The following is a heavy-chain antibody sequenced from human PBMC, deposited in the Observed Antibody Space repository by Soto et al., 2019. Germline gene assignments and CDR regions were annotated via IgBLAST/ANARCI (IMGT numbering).Heavy chain of an antibody. CDR3: ARRQEFGRNWSSGWFDP. V-gene: IGHV2-5*02. CDR2: IYWDDDK. D-gene: IGHD3-10*01. CDR1: GFSISTRGVG. J-gene: IGHJ5*02. Sequence: SGPTLVNPTQTLTLTCSISGFSISTRGVGMGWIRQSPGKALEWLGFIYWDDDKYYSTSLKSRLSIIKETSKNQVVLTMTDMDPDDTGTYSCARRQEFGRNWSSGWFDPWGQ.